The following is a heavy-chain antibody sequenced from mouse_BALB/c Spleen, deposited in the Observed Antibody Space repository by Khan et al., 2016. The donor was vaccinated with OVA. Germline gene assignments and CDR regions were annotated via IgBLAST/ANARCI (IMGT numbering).Heavy chain of an antibody. D-gene: IGHD2-4*01. CDR2: IYWDDEK. CDR1: GFSLSTSGLG. V-gene: IGHV8-12*01. CDR3: ARNLYDYDPWFAY. J-gene: IGHJ3*01. Sequence: QVQLKESGPGILQPSQTLSLTCSFSGFSLSTSGLGVTWIRQSSGKGLEWLAHIYWDDEKRYNPSLKSRLTISKDTSRSQVFLKITSVDTADTATYSCARNLYDYDPWFAYWGQGTLVTVSA.